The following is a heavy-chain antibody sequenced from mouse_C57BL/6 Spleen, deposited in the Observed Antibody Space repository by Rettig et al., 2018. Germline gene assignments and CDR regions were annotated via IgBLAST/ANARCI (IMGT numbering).Heavy chain of an antibody. Sequence: DVQLQESGPGLVKPSQSLSLTCSVTGYSITSGYYWNWIRQFPGNKLEWMGYISYDGSNNYNPSLKNRISITRDTSKNQFFLKLNSVTTEDTATYYCAREEVTPYWYFDVWGTGTTVTVSS. CDR1: GYSITSGYY. CDR2: ISYDGSN. CDR3: AREEVTPYWYFDV. V-gene: IGHV3-6*01. J-gene: IGHJ1*03. D-gene: IGHD2-1*01.